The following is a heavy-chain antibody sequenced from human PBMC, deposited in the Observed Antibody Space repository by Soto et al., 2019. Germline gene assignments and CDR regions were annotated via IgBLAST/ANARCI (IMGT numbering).Heavy chain of an antibody. D-gene: IGHD1-26*01. Sequence: QVEVVQSGAEAKQPGSSVKVSCQVSGGSYISYAIYWVRQAPGQGLEWMGGIVPMFGTPNYAQKFQDRVTITADASTRTAYMDLKSLRSEDTAVYYCARVDDVIVEPGACQKDYFYHGMDVWGHGTPVIVSS. J-gene: IGHJ6*02. CDR2: IVPMFGTP. CDR1: GGSYISYA. V-gene: IGHV1-69*12. CDR3: ARVDDVIVEPGACQKDYFYHGMDV.